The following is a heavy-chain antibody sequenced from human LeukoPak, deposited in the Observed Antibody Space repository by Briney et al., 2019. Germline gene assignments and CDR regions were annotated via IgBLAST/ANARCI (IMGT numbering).Heavy chain of an antibody. J-gene: IGHJ3*02. CDR2: ISAYNGNT. CDR1: GYTFTSYG. V-gene: IGHV1-18*01. D-gene: IGHD3-9*01. Sequence: GASVKVSCKASGYTFTSYGISWVRQAPGQGLEWMGWISAYNGNTNYAQKLQGRVTMTTDTPTSTAYMELSSLRSEDTAVYYCARGYYDILTGNPFLAFDIWGQGTMVTVSS. CDR3: ARGYYDILTGNPFLAFDI.